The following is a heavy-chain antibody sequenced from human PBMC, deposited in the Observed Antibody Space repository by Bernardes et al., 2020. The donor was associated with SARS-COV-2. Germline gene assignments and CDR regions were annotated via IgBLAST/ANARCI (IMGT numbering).Heavy chain of an antibody. D-gene: IGHD1-26*01. CDR1: GYSFSAYY. Sequence: VKVSCKASGYSFSAYYMHWLRQAPGHGLEWMGCINPNSAETSYAQKFQGRVTMTRDTSINTGYMELSGLISDDTAVYYCARDLSGSEGRYFDLWGQGTMVIVSS. V-gene: IGHV1-2*02. CDR3: ARDLSGSEGRYFDL. CDR2: INPNSAET. J-gene: IGHJ3*01.